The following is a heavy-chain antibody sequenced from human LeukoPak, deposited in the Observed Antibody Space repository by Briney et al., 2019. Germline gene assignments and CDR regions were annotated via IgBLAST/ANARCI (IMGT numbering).Heavy chain of an antibody. CDR1: GYSFRNYW. V-gene: IGHV5-51*01. D-gene: IGHD6-19*01. J-gene: IGHJ5*02. CDR2: IDPGDSDT. Sequence: GESLKVSCKGSGYSFRNYWIGWVRQMPGKGLEWMGIIDPGDSDTRYSPSFQGQVTISADKSISTAYLQWSSLKASDTAMYYCARVRTVAGSNWFDPWGQGTLVTVSS. CDR3: ARVRTVAGSNWFDP.